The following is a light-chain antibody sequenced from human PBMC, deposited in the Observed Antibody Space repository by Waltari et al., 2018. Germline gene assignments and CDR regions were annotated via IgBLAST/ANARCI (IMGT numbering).Light chain of an antibody. V-gene: IGLV3-21*02. CDR1: NIGSNS. J-gene: IGLJ2*01. Sequence: SYVLTQPPSVSVAPGQTATIACGENNIGSNSVHWYQQKPGQAPGLGVYDDSDRPSGVPERFSGSNAGTATLTISGVEGGDEADYYCQVWDSSDDHVVFGGGTKLTVL. CDR3: QVWDSSDDHVV. CDR2: DDS.